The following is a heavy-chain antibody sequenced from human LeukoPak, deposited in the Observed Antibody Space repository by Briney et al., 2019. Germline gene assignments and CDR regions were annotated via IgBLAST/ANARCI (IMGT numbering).Heavy chain of an antibody. CDR3: ARAWSFDY. J-gene: IGHJ4*02. CDR2: INPADSDT. CDR1: GYSFTNYW. Sequence: GESLKISCQASGYSFTNYWIGWVRQMPGKGLEWMGIINPADSDTRYSPSFQGQVTISADKSISTAYLQWSSLQASDTAIYFCARAWSFDYWGQGTLVTVSS. V-gene: IGHV5-51*01. D-gene: IGHD3-3*01.